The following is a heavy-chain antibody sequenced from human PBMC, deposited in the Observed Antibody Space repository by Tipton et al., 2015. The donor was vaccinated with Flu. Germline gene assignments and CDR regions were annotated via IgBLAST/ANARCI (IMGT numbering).Heavy chain of an antibody. J-gene: IGHJ5*02. CDR3: VRAGDMISVNSWFAP. CDR2: ITSSGSTI. CDR1: GFTFGDHY. V-gene: IGHV3-11*01. D-gene: IGHD3/OR15-3a*01. Sequence: TASGFTFGDHYMSWVRQAPGKGLEWLSCITSSGSTIYYADSVKGRFTISRDNAKNSLYLQMNSLRADDTAVYYCVRAGDMISVNSWFAPWGQGTLVTVSS.